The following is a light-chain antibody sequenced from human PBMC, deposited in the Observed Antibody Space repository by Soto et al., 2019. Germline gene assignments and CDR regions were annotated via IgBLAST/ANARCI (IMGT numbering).Light chain of an antibody. CDR3: QQYGSSPKT. CDR1: QSVSSSY. J-gene: IGKJ1*01. V-gene: IGKV3-20*01. CDR2: GAS. Sequence: EIVLTQSPGTQSLSPGERATLSCRASQSVSSSYLAWYQQKPGQAPRLLIYGASSRATGIPDRFSGSGSGTDSPLTISRLEPEDFAVYYCQQYGSSPKTFGQGTKVEIK.